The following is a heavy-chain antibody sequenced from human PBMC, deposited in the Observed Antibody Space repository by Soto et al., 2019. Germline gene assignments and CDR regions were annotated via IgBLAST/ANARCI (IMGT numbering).Heavy chain of an antibody. CDR1: GASFSDYY. CDR3: ARRHYFYAMDV. CDR2: INHRGST. V-gene: IGHV4-34*01. J-gene: IGHJ6*02. Sequence: ASETLSLTCAVYGASFSDYYWSWIRQPPGKGLEWIGEINHRGSTNYNPSLKSRVIISVDTSRNQLSLELRSVTAADTAVYYCARRHYFYAMDVWGQGTTVTVSS.